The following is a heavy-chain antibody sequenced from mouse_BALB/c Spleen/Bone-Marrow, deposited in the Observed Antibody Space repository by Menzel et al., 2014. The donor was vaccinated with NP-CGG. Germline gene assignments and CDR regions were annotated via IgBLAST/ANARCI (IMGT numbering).Heavy chain of an antibody. CDR1: GFGFSSSD. J-gene: IGHJ2*01. V-gene: IGHV5-12-1*01. D-gene: IGHD1-2*01. CDR2: ISSGGGST. CDR3: ATHYYGHFDY. Sequence: EVKLEESGGGLVKPGGSLKLSCAASGFGFSSSDMSWVRQTPEKRLEWVAYISSGGGSTYYPDTVKGRFTISRDNAKNTLYLQMSSLKSEDTAMYYCATHYYGHFDYWGQGTTLTVSS.